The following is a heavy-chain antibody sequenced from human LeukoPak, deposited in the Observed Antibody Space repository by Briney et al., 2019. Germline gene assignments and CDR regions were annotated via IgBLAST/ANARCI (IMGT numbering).Heavy chain of an antibody. Sequence: PGGSLRLSCAASGFTFSTYGAHWVRQAPGKGREGGAVISYDGSNKYYADSVKGRFTISRDNSKNTQYLQMNSLRAEDTAVYYCAKGYCGGDCPFDYWGQGTLVTVSS. V-gene: IGHV3-30*18. CDR3: AKGYCGGDCPFDY. D-gene: IGHD2-21*01. CDR1: GFTFSTYG. CDR2: ISYDGSNK. J-gene: IGHJ4*02.